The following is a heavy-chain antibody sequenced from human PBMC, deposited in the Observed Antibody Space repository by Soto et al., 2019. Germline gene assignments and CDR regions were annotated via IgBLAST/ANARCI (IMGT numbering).Heavy chain of an antibody. CDR1: GFTFSSYW. CDR3: ARASPYYYDSSGEFDY. D-gene: IGHD3-22*01. CDR2: INSDGSAT. J-gene: IGHJ4*02. Sequence: GGSLRLSCAASGFTFSSYWMHWVRQAPGKGLVWVSRINSDGSATNSADSVKGRFTISRDNAKNTLYLQMNSLRAEVTAVYYCARASPYYYDSSGEFDYWGQGTLVTVSS. V-gene: IGHV3-74*01.